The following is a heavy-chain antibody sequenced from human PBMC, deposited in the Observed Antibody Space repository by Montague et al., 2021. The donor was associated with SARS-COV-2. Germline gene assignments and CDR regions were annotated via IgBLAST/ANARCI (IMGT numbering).Heavy chain of an antibody. CDR3: ARHADWMVWTGELTELEY. CDR2: ISYSGKT. Sequence: SETLSLTCTVSGGSISSRNSYGGWVHQSPGKGLEWIGTISYSGKTYHNPSLGSRVTMSVDTSKSQFSLKLASVTAADTAVYYCARHADWMVWTGELTELEYWGKGTLVTVSS. CDR1: GGSISSRNSY. J-gene: IGHJ4*02. V-gene: IGHV4-39*01. D-gene: IGHD1-1*01.